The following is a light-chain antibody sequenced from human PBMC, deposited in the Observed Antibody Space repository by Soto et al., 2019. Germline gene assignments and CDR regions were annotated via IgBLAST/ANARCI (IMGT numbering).Light chain of an antibody. CDR2: EVI. Sequence: QSALTQPPSASGSPGQSVTIACTGTSSDVGSCKYVSWYQQHPGKAPKLIIYEVIKRPSGVPDRFSGSESGNTASLTVSGLQAEDEADYYCSSYADSNNVEVLFGGGTKVTVL. CDR1: SSDVGSCKY. J-gene: IGLJ2*01. CDR3: SSYADSNNVEVL. V-gene: IGLV2-8*01.